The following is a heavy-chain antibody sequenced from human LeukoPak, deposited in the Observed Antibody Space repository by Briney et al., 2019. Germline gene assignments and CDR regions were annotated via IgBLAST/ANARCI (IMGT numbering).Heavy chain of an antibody. D-gene: IGHD2-2*01. CDR2: INYSGNT. V-gene: IGHV4-39*01. J-gene: IGHJ4*02. Sequence: SETLSLTRTVSGGSISSSSYYWGWIRQPPGKGLEWIGSINYSGNTYYNPSLKSRVTISVDTSRNQFSLKLSSVTATDTALYYCARIDTVVLPSTMFDYWGQGTLVTVSS. CDR3: ARIDTVVLPSTMFDY. CDR1: GGSISSSSYY.